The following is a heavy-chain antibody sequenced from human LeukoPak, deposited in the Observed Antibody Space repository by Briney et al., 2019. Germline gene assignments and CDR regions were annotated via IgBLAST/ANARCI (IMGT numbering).Heavy chain of an antibody. V-gene: IGHV5-51*01. Sequence: GESLKISCKGSGNSFTSYWIGWVRQMPGKGLEWMGIIYPGDSDTRYSPSFQGQVTISADKSISTAYLQWSSLKASDTAMYYCARTSSGKAYYNSSGYYVGDYYYMDVWGKGTTVTVSS. D-gene: IGHD3-22*01. CDR1: GNSFTSYW. CDR2: IYPGDSDT. CDR3: ARTSSGKAYYNSSGYYVGDYYYMDV. J-gene: IGHJ6*03.